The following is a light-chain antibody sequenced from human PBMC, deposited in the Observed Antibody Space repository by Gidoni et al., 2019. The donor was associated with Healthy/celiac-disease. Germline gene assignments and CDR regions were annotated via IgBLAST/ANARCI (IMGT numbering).Light chain of an antibody. CDR2: AAS. CDR1: QSISSY. Sequence: DIQMTQSPSSLSASVGDRVTITCRASQSISSYLNWYQQKPGKAPKLLIYAASSLQSGVPSRFSGSGSGTAFTLTISSLQPEAFATYYCHQSYSPPYTFGPGTKLEIK. V-gene: IGKV1-39*01. J-gene: IGKJ2*01. CDR3: HQSYSPPYT.